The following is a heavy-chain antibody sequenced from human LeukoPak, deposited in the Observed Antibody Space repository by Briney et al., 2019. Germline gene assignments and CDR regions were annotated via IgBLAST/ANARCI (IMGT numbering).Heavy chain of an antibody. D-gene: IGHD3-3*01. J-gene: IGHJ6*03. Sequence: PGGSLRLSCAASGFTFSSYSMNWVRQAPGKGLEWVSSISSSSSYIFYADSVKGRFTISRDNAKNSLYLQMNSLRAEDTAVYYCARGTLEWLTQRYHHYMDVWGKGATGTGSS. CDR1: GFTFSSYS. CDR2: ISSSSSYI. CDR3: ARGTLEWLTQRYHHYMDV. V-gene: IGHV3-21*01.